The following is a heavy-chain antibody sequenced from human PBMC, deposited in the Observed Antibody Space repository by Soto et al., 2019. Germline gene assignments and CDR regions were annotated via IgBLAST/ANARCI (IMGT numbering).Heavy chain of an antibody. CDR1: GGTFSSCT. Sequence: QVQLVQSGAEVKKPGSSVKVSCKASGGTFSSCTISWVRQAPGQGLEWMGRIIPILGIANYAQKFQGRVTITADKSTSTAYMELSSLRSEDTAVYYCARSPLGYSGYQGYFDYWGQGTLVTVSS. V-gene: IGHV1-69*02. D-gene: IGHD5-12*01. J-gene: IGHJ4*02. CDR3: ARSPLGYSGYQGYFDY. CDR2: IIPILGIA.